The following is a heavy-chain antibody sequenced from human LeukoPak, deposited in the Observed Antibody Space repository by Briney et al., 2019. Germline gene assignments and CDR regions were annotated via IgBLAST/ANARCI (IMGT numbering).Heavy chain of an antibody. CDR2: ISYDGSNK. CDR1: GFTFSSYW. J-gene: IGHJ4*02. CDR3: AKVRTQHCSSGNCFNYYFEY. Sequence: GGSLRLSCAASGFTFSSYWMSWVRQAPGKGLEWVAVISYDGSNKYYADSVKGRFTISRDNSKNTLYLQMNSLRSEDAAVYYCAKVRTQHCSSGNCFNYYFEYWGQGTLVTVSS. D-gene: IGHD2-15*01. V-gene: IGHV3-30*18.